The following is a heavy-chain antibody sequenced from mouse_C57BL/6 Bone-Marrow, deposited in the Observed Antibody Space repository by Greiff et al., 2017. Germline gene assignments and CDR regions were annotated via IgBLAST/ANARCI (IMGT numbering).Heavy chain of an antibody. V-gene: IGHV1-52*01. J-gene: IGHJ2*01. Sequence: QVQLQQPGAELVRPGSSVKLSCKASGYTFTSYWMHWVKQRPIQGLEWIGNIDPSDSETHYNQKFKDKATLTVDKSSSTAYLQLSSLTSEDSAVYYCARGNDYSFDYWGQGTTLTVSS. CDR3: ARGNDYSFDY. CDR1: GYTFTSYW. CDR2: IDPSDSET. D-gene: IGHD2-4*01.